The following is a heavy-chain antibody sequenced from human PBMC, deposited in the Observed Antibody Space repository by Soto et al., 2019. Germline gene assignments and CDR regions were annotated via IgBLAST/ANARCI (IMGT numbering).Heavy chain of an antibody. J-gene: IGHJ5*02. V-gene: IGHV2-5*02. Sequence: QITLKESGPTLVKPTQTLTLTCTFSGFSLSTSGVGVGWIRQPPGKALEWLAIIYWDEDKRYSPSLKSRLTXTMXTSKNQVVLTMTNMDPVDTATYYCAHSPRDGHLDPWGQGTLVTVSS. CDR3: AHSPRDGHLDP. CDR1: GFSLSTSGVG. CDR2: IYWDEDK.